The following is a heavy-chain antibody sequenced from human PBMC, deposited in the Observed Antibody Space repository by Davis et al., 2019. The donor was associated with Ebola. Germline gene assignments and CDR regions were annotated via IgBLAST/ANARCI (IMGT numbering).Heavy chain of an antibody. V-gene: IGHV1-24*01. CDR1: GYTLTELS. CDR3: ARDHSGYNYFYNGMDV. D-gene: IGHD5-24*01. CDR2: FDPEDGET. J-gene: IGHJ6*04. Sequence: ASVKVSCKVSGYTLTELSMHWVRQAPGKGLEWMGGFDPEDGETIYAQKFQGRVTITADESTSTAYMELSSLRSDDTAVYFCARDHSGYNYFYNGMDVWGKGTTVIVSS.